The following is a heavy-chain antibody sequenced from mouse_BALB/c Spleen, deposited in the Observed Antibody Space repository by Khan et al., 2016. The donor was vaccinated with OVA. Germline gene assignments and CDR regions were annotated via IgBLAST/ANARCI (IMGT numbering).Heavy chain of an antibody. V-gene: IGHV14-3*02. J-gene: IGHJ3*01. CDR1: GFNIEDTY. Sequence: VRLQQSGAEFVKPGASVKLSCTASGFNIEDTYMHWINQRPQQGLVWIGRIDPANGNVKYDPKFRDKATISADVSSNTAYLHLSSLTSDDTAVYYCIGGDYNGLFAYWGKGTLVTVSA. CDR3: IGGDYNGLFAY. D-gene: IGHD2-13*01. CDR2: IDPANGNV.